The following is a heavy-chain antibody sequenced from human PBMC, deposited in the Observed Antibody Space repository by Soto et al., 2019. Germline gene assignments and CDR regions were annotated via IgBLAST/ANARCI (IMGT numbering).Heavy chain of an antibody. D-gene: IGHD3-10*01. Sequence: QVQLEQSGAEVKKPGSSVKVSCKASRGTFNSYTISWVRQAPGQGLEWMGRVIPMLNIAVYAQKFQGSVTISADKSTDTAYMEFSSLRADDTAVYFCAREEVLLYGSGNYYEGDYMDVWSKGTTVTVSS. CDR1: RGTFNSYT. CDR2: VIPMLNIA. J-gene: IGHJ6*03. V-gene: IGHV1-69*08. CDR3: AREEVLLYGSGNYYEGDYMDV.